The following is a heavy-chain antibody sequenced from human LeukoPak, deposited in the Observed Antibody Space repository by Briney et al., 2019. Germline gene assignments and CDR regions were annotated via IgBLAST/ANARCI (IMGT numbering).Heavy chain of an antibody. D-gene: IGHD6-13*01. J-gene: IGHJ5*02. CDR3: AREGQLENWFDP. Sequence: GGSLRLSCAPSGFIVSSNYMSWVRQAPGKGPEWVSVIYSDGSTYYADSVKGRFTISRDNSKNTLYLQMNSLRAEDTAVYYCAREGQLENWFDPWGQGTLVTVSS. CDR2: IYSDGST. V-gene: IGHV3-53*01. CDR1: GFIVSSNY.